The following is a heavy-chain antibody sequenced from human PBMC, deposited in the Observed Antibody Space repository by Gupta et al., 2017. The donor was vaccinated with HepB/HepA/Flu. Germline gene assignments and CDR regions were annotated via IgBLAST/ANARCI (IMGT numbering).Heavy chain of an antibody. D-gene: IGHD6-13*01. J-gene: IGHJ4*02. CDR2: ISGSGGST. CDR1: GFTFSSYA. CDR3: AKGRDSSSWCVDY. V-gene: IGHV3-23*01. Sequence: EVQLLESGGGLVQPGGSVRLSCAAAGFTFSSYAMSWVRQAPGKGLEWVSAISGSGGSTYYADSVKGRFTISRDNSKNTLYLQMNSLRAEDTAVYYCAKGRDSSSWCVDYWGQGTLVTVSS.